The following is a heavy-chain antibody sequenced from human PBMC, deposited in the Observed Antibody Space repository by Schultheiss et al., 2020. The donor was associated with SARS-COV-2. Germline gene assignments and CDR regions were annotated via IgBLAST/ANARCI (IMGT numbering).Heavy chain of an antibody. D-gene: IGHD3-10*01. CDR1: GGSISSYY. CDR3: ARNRGASYGSGSYYKRYQYYGMDV. Sequence: SQTLSLTCTVSGGSISSYYWSWIRQPPGKGLEWIGYIYYSGSTNYNPSLKSRLTTSVDTSKNQFSLKLSSVTAADTAVYYCARNRGASYGSGSYYKRYQYYGMDVWGQGTTVTVSS. V-gene: IGHV4-59*12. CDR2: IYYSGST. J-gene: IGHJ6*02.